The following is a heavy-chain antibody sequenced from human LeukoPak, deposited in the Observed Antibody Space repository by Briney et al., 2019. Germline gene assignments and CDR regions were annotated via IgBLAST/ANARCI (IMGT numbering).Heavy chain of an antibody. D-gene: IGHD2-2*02. V-gene: IGHV1-2*02. Sequence: GVSVTVSCKASRHTFTNYYMHWVRQAPGHALEWIGWIGPNSCNSNYSQNIQGRATMPRNTTTNTAYMEYTSQGSDDTAVYYCARDRAIDGSTPPFEIWGQGTTVTVAS. CDR2: IGPNSCNS. CDR3: ARDRAIDGSTPPFEI. CDR1: RHTFTNYY. J-gene: IGHJ3*02.